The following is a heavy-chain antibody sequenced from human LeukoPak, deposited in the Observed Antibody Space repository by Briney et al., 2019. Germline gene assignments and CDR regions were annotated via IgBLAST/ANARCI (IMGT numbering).Heavy chain of an antibody. Sequence: GGSLRLSCAASGFTFSSHAMSWVRQTPGKGLDWVSGISGVGGSTYYADSVKGRFTISRDNSKNTVYLQMNSLRADDTAVYYCAKARGWYDFDYWGQGNLVTVSS. CDR3: AKARGWYDFDY. CDR2: ISGVGGST. CDR1: GFTFSSHA. D-gene: IGHD6-19*01. V-gene: IGHV3-23*01. J-gene: IGHJ4*02.